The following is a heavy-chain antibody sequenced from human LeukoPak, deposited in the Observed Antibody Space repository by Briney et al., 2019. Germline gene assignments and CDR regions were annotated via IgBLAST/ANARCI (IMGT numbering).Heavy chain of an antibody. CDR1: GFSFSTAG. J-gene: IGHJ3*01. CDR3: AKETTFAYYDTFEY. Sequence: GGSLRLSCLGSGFSFSTAGIHWVGLPPGKGLEWVTHIRFDGTNIHYLDSVKGRFTVSRDNSKTTVYLQMNNVRPEDTALYYCAKETTFAYYDTFEYWGRGAMVTVSS. D-gene: IGHD2-21*01. CDR2: IRFDGTNI. V-gene: IGHV3-30*02.